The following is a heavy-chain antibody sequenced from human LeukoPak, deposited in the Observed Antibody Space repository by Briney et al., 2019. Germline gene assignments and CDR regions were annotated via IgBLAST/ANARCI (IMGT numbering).Heavy chain of an antibody. J-gene: IGHJ6*02. V-gene: IGHV4-4*07. CDR2: IYTSGST. Sequence: SETLSLTCTVSGGSISSYYWSWIRQPAGKGLEWIGRIYTSGSTNYNPSLRSRVTMSVDTSKNQFSLKLSSVTAADTAVYYCARDLRRSVVAGTYYYYYGMDVWGQGTTVTVSS. CDR3: ARDLRRSVVAGTYYYYYGMDV. CDR1: GGSISSYY. D-gene: IGHD6-19*01.